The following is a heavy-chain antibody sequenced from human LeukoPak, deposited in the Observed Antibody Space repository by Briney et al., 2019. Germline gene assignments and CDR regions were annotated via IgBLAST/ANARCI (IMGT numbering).Heavy chain of an antibody. V-gene: IGHV3-30*18. Sequence: GGSLRLSCAASGFTFSNYGMHWVRQAPGKGLEWVAVISYDGSEIHYVDSVKGRFTISRDNSKNTVYLQMNSLRGEDTAVYYCAKDRGVAGTMADRGQGTLVTVSS. CDR3: AKDRGVAGTMAD. CDR1: GFTFSNYG. D-gene: IGHD6-19*01. J-gene: IGHJ4*02. CDR2: ISYDGSEI.